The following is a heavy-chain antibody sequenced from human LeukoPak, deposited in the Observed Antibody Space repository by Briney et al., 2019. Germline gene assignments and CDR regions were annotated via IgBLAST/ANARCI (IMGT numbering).Heavy chain of an antibody. Sequence: SETLSLTCAVYGGSFSGYYWSWIRQPPGKGLEWIGEINHSGSTNYNPSLKSRVTISVDTSKNQFSLKLSSVTAADTAVYYCARAYSSSWYWLGYFDYWGQGTLVTVSS. V-gene: IGHV4-34*01. CDR1: GGSFSGYY. J-gene: IGHJ4*02. D-gene: IGHD6-13*01. CDR3: ARAYSSSWYWLGYFDY. CDR2: INHSGST.